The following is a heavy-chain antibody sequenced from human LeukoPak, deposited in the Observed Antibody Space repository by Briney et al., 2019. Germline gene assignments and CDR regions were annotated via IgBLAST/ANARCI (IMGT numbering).Heavy chain of an antibody. J-gene: IGHJ5*02. V-gene: IGHV4-59*12. CDR3: AGDLGSVAAAARGPFDP. CDR2: IYYSGST. D-gene: IGHD6-13*01. Sequence: KPSETLSLTCTVSGGSISSYYWSWIRQPPGKGLEWIGYIYYSGSTNYNPSLKSRVTISVDTSKNQFSLKLSSVTAADTAVYYCAGDLGSVAAAARGPFDPWGQGTLVTVSS. CDR1: GGSISSYY.